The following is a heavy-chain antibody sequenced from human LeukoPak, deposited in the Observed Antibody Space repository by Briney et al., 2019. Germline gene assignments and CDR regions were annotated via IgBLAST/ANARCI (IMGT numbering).Heavy chain of an antibody. CDR2: ISYSWST. D-gene: IGHD3-10*01. CDR1: GGSISSSSYY. CDR3: ARIHGYYGSGSYPND. Sequence: SETLSLTCTVSGGSISSSSYYWGWIRQPPGKGLEWIGSISYSWSTYYNPSLKSRVTISVDTSKNQFSLKLSSVTAADTAVYYCARIHGYYGSGSYPNDWGQGTLVTVSS. J-gene: IGHJ4*02. V-gene: IGHV4-39*01.